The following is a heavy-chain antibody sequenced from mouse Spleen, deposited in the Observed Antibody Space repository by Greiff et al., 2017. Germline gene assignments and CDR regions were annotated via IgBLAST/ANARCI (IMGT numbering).Heavy chain of an antibody. CDR2: VNPYNGGT. CDR1: GYTFTDYY. CDR3: ARGHYGSSLDY. J-gene: IGHJ2*01. D-gene: IGHD1-1*01. V-gene: IGHV1-19*01. Sequence: LVKPGASVKMSCKASGYTFTDYYMDWVKQSHGESFEWIGRVNPYNGGTSYNQKFKGKATLTVDKSSSTAYMELNSLTSEDSAVYYCARGHYGSSLDYWGQGTTLTVSS.